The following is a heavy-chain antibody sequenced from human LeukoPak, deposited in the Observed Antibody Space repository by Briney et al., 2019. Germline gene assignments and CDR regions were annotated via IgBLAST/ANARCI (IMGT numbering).Heavy chain of an antibody. CDR2: FDPEDGET. D-gene: IGHD2-2*01. J-gene: IGHJ4*02. V-gene: IGHV1-24*01. Sequence: ASVKVCCKVSGYTLTELSMHWVRQAPGKGLEWMGGFDPEDGETIYAQKFQGRVTMTEDTSTDTAYMELSSLRSEDTAVYYCATDHDFGSPSCYASYWGQGPLVTVSS. CDR3: ATDHDFGSPSCYASY. CDR1: GYTLTELS.